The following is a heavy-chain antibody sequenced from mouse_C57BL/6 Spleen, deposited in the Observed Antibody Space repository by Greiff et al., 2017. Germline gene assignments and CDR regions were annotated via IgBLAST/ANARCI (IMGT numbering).Heavy chain of an antibody. V-gene: IGHV1-53*01. CDR2: INPSNGGT. J-gene: IGHJ2*01. D-gene: IGHD2-3*01. Sequence: VQLQQPGTELVKPGASVKLSCKASGYTFTSYWMHWVKQRPGQGLEWIGNINPSNGGTNYNEKFKSKATLTVDKSSSTAYMQLSSLTSEDSAVYYGAPLDGYYGYFDYWGQGTTLTVSS. CDR1: GYTFTSYW. CDR3: APLDGYYGYFDY.